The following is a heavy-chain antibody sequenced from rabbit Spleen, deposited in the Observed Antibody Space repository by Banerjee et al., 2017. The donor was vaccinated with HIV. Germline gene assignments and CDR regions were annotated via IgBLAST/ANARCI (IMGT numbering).Heavy chain of an antibody. CDR3: VREVAAKLNL. CDR2: IEGGSSAFS. D-gene: IGHD4-1*01. V-gene: IGHV1S40*01. J-gene: IGHJ4*01. CDR1: GVSFSSNHY. Sequence: QSLEESGGDLVKPGASLTLTCTASGVSFSSNHYMCWVRQAPGKGLEWIACIEGGSSAFSYFASWAKGRFTISKTSSTTVTLQMTSLTAADTATYFCVREVAAKLNLWGQGTLVTVS.